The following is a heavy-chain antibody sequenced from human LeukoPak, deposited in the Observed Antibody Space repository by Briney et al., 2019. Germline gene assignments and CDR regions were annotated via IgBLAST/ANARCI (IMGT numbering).Heavy chain of an antibody. CDR2: ISYEGSNK. V-gene: IGHV3-30*04. CDR1: GFTFSSYA. CDR3: ARDIMNRLVT. J-gene: IGHJ5*02. D-gene: IGHD3-16*01. Sequence: PGGSLRLSCAASGFTFSSYAMHWVRKAPGKGLEWVAVISYEGSNKYYADSVRGRFNIPRDNTKNTLYLQINSLRAEDTAVYYCARDIMNRLVTWGQGTLVTVSS.